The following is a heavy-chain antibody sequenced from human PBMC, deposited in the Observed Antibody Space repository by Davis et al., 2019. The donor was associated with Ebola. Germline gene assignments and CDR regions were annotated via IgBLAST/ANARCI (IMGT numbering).Heavy chain of an antibody. D-gene: IGHD3-22*01. CDR1: GGSISSYY. CDR3: ARGPRALTYYYDSSGYYY. CDR2: IYYSGST. Sequence: PSETLSLTCTVSGGSISSYYWSWIRQPPGKGLEWIGYIYYSGSTNYNPSLKSRVTISVDTSKNQFSLKLSSVTAADTAVYYCARGPRALTYYYDSSGYYYWGQGTLVTVSS. J-gene: IGHJ4*02. V-gene: IGHV4-59*01.